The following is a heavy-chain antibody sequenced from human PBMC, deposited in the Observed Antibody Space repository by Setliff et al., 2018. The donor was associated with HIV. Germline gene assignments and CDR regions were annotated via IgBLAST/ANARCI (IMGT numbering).Heavy chain of an antibody. D-gene: IGHD2-21*01. J-gene: IGHJ3*02. CDR2: IYYSGTT. CDR3: ARPRLRGSGAFDI. CDR1: GDSISSSTFY. Sequence: SETLSLTCTVSGDSISSSTFYWGWIRQPPGKGLEWIGSIYYSGTTYYNPSLKSRVAISVDASKNQFSLKLSSVTAADTAVYYCARPRLRGSGAFDIWGQGTMVTVS. V-gene: IGHV4-39*01.